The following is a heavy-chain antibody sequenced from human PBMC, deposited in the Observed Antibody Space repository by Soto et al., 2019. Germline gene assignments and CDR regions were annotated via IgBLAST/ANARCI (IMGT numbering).Heavy chain of an antibody. J-gene: IGHJ4*02. V-gene: IGHV2-5*02. D-gene: IGHD3-22*01. Sequence: SGPTLVNPTRTLRLTCTFSGFSLSTSGVGVGWVRQPPGKALEWLALIYWDDDKRYSPSLKSRLTITKDTSKNQVVLTMTNMDPVDTATYYCAHKYYYDSSVDYWGQGTLVTVSS. CDR3: AHKYYYDSSVDY. CDR1: GFSLSTSGVG. CDR2: IYWDDDK.